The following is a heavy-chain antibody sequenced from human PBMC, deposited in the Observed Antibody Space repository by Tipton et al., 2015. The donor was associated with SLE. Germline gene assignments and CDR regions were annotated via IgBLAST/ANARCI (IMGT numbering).Heavy chain of an antibody. CDR3: ARTTVTPSGMDV. J-gene: IGHJ6*02. Sequence: TLSLTCTVSGGSISSYYWSWFRQPPGKGLEWIGYIYYSGSTNYNPSLKSRVTISVDTSKNQFSLKLSSVTAADTAVYYCARTTVTPSGMDVWGQGTTVTVSS. CDR2: IYYSGST. CDR1: GGSISSYY. D-gene: IGHD4-17*01. V-gene: IGHV4-59*08.